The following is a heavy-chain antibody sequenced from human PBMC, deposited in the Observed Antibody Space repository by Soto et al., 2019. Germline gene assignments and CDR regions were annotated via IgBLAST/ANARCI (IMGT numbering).Heavy chain of an antibody. CDR2: IYPGDSDT. J-gene: IGHJ4*02. V-gene: IGHV5-51*01. D-gene: IGHD2-2*02. CDR3: ARLRYCSSTSCYTALDY. CDR1: GYSFTSYW. Sequence: ESLKISCKGSGYSFTSYWIGWVRQMPGKGLEWMGIIYPGDSDTRYSPSFQGQVTISADKSISTAYLQWSSLKASDTAMYYCARLRYCSSTSCYTALDYWGQGTLVTVSS.